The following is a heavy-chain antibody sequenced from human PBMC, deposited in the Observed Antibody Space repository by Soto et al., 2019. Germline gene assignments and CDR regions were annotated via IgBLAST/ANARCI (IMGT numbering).Heavy chain of an antibody. CDR2: ISAYNGNT. J-gene: IGHJ5*02. D-gene: IGHD4-17*01. CDR1: GYTFTSYG. CDR3: ARGGVTTVVTLGWFDP. V-gene: IGHV1-18*01. Sequence: QVQLVQSGAEVKKPGASVKVSCKASGYTFTSYGISWVRQAPGQGLEWMGWISAYNGNTNYAQKLQGRVTMTTDTXTXXAYMELRSLRSDDTAVYYCARGGVTTVVTLGWFDPWGQGTLVTVSS.